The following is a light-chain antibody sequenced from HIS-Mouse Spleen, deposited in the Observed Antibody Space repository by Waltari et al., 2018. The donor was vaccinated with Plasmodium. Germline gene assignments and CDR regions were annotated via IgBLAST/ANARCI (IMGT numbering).Light chain of an antibody. V-gene: IGLV3-10*01. CDR3: YSTDSSGNHRV. Sequence: SYELTQPPSVSVPPGQTARITCSGDALPKKYAYWYQQKSGQAPVLVIYEDSKRPSGIPERCSGSSSGTMATLTISGAQVEDEADYYCYSTDSSGNHRVFGGGTKLTVL. J-gene: IGLJ3*02. CDR1: ALPKKY. CDR2: EDS.